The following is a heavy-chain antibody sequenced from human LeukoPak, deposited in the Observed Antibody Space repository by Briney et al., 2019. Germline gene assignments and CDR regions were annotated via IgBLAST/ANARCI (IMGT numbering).Heavy chain of an antibody. CDR3: ARDKLGSGYSSDFDP. V-gene: IGHV3-66*02. J-gene: IGHJ5*02. CDR2: TYTGGTT. Sequence: GGSLTCYCAASGFSVSSNYMNRVRQAQGKGRMGVSATYTGGTTYYADSVKRRFTISRDNSKNTLYLQMNSLRAEDTAVYYCARDKLGSGYSSDFDPWGQGTLVTVSS. D-gene: IGHD6-19*01. CDR1: GFSVSSNY.